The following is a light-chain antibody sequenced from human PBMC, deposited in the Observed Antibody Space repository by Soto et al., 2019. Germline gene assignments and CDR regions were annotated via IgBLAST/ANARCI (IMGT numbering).Light chain of an antibody. J-gene: IGLJ3*02. V-gene: IGLV6-57*01. Sequence: NFMLTQPHSVSESPGKTVIISCTRSSGSIASNYVQWYQQRPGSSTTTVIYEDNQRPSGVPDRFSGSIDSSTNSASLTISRLETEDEADYFCQSYAATHQVCGGGTKLTVL. CDR1: SGSIASNY. CDR2: EDN. CDR3: QSYAATHQV.